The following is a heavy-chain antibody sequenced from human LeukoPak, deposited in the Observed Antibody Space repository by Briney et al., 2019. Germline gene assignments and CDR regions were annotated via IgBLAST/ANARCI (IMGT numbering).Heavy chain of an antibody. CDR2: ISSSSSTI. J-gene: IGHJ1*01. V-gene: IGHV3-48*01. CDR3: ARDKGLQH. Sequence: GGSLRLSCAASGFTFSSYGMHWVRQAPGKGLEWVSYISSSSSTIYYADSVKGRFTISRDNAKNSLYLQMNSLRAEDTAVYYCARDKGLQHWGQGTLVTVSS. CDR1: GFTFSSYG.